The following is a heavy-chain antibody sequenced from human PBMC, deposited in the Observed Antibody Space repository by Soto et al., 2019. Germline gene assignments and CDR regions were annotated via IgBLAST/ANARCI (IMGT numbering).Heavy chain of an antibody. CDR1: GFTFGSYA. V-gene: IGHV3-23*01. Sequence: GGSLILSCAASGFTFGSYAVSWVRQAPGKGLEWVSAISGSGGSTYYADSVKGRFTISRDNSKNTLYLQMNSLRAEDTAVYYCANGQYNWNYYYFDYWGQGTLVTVSS. CDR2: ISGSGGST. J-gene: IGHJ4*02. CDR3: ANGQYNWNYYYFDY. D-gene: IGHD1-7*01.